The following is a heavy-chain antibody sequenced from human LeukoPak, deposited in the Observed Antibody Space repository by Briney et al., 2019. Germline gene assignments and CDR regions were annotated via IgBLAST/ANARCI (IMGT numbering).Heavy chain of an antibody. V-gene: IGHV4-31*03. CDR1: GGSISSGGYY. J-gene: IGHJ4*02. Sequence: SQTLSLTCTVSGGSISSGGYYWSWIRQHPGKGLEWIGYIYYSGSAYYNPSLKSRVTISVDTSKNQFSLKLSSVTAADTAVYYCVGAVAGTAIDYWGQGTLVTVSS. CDR3: VGAVAGTAIDY. CDR2: IYYSGSA. D-gene: IGHD6-19*01.